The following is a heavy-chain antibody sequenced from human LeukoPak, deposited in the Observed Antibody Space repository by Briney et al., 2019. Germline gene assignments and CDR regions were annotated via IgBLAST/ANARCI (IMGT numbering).Heavy chain of an antibody. CDR3: ARVRLVMMGIDY. Sequence: PSETLSLTCTVSGGSISSGDYYWSWIRQPPGKGLEWIGYIYYGGSTYYNPSLKSRVTISVDTSKNQFSLKLSSVTAADTAVYYCARVRLVMMGIDYWGQGTLVTVSS. D-gene: IGHD3-16*01. CDR2: IYYGGST. V-gene: IGHV4-30-4*01. J-gene: IGHJ4*02. CDR1: GGSISSGDYY.